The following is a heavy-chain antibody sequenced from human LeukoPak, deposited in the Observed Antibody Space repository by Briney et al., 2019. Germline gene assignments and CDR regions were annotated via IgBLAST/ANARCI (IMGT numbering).Heavy chain of an antibody. CDR1: GGTFSSYA. CDR2: IIPIFGTA. Sequence: SVKVSCKASGGTFSSYAISWVRQAPGQGLEWMGGIIPIFGTANYAQKFQGRVTITTDESTSTAYMELSSLRSEDTAVYYCASVDSTRANGAFDIWGQGTMVTVSS. CDR3: ASVDSTRANGAFDI. V-gene: IGHV1-69*05. D-gene: IGHD3-22*01. J-gene: IGHJ3*02.